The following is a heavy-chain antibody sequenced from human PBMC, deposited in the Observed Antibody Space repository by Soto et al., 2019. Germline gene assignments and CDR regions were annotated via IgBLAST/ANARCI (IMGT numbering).Heavy chain of an antibody. CDR2: IKSKTDGGTT. J-gene: IGHJ6*02. D-gene: IGHD4-4*01. Sequence: EVQLVESGGGLVKPGGSLRLSCAASGFTFSNAWMNWVRQAPGKGLEWVGCIKSKTDGGTTDYAAPVKGRFTISRDDSKNTLYLQMNSLKTEDTAVYYCTTGRDSNHYYYGMDVWGQGTTVTVSS. CDR3: TTGRDSNHYYYGMDV. CDR1: GFTFSNAW. V-gene: IGHV3-15*07.